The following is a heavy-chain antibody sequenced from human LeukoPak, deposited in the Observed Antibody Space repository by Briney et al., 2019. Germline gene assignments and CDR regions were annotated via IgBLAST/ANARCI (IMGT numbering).Heavy chain of an antibody. J-gene: IGHJ5*02. CDR1: GFTFSSYA. Sequence: GGSLRLSCAASGFTFSSYAMSWVRQAPGKGLEWVSAISGSGGSTYYADSVKGRFTISRDNSKNTLYLQMNSLRAEDTAVYYCAKDRLYVPASGNWFDPWGKGTLVTVSS. CDR2: ISGSGGST. D-gene: IGHD2-2*01. CDR3: AKDRLYVPASGNWFDP. V-gene: IGHV3-23*01.